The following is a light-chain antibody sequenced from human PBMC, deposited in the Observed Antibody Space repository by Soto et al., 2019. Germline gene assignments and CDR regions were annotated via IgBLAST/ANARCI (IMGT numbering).Light chain of an antibody. V-gene: IGKV3-20*01. Sequence: DIVLTQSPGTLSLSPGERATLSCRASQSVPSNYLAWYQQKPGQAPRLLIYGASSRATGIPDRFSGSGSGTEFTLTISRLEPEDFVVYFCHQYGSSPATFGQRTTVEIK. CDR2: GAS. CDR1: QSVPSNY. J-gene: IGKJ1*01. CDR3: HQYGSSPAT.